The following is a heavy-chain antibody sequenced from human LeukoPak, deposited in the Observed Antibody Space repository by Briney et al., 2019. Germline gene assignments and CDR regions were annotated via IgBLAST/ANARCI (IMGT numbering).Heavy chain of an antibody. D-gene: IGHD1-7*01. Sequence: SQTLSLTCTVSGGSISSGDYYWGWIRQPPGKGLEWIGSIYYSGSTYYNPSLKSRVTISVDTSKNQFSLKLSSVTAADTAVYYCARQLTGTTFDYWGQGTLVTVSS. J-gene: IGHJ4*02. CDR3: ARQLTGTTFDY. V-gene: IGHV4-39*01. CDR2: IYYSGST. CDR1: GGSISSGDYY.